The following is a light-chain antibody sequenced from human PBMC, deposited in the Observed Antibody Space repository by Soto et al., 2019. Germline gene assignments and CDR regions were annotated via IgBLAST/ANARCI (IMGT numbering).Light chain of an antibody. J-gene: IGLJ2*01. CDR3: SSYTKSSTLV. CDR2: EVS. CDR1: SSDVGYYNR. Sequence: QSALTQPPSVSGSPGQSVTISCTGTSSDVGYYNRVSWYQQPPGTAPKLMVFEVSNRPSGVPDRFSGSKSGNTASLTISGIQAEDEADYYCSSYTKSSTLVFGGGTKVTVL. V-gene: IGLV2-18*02.